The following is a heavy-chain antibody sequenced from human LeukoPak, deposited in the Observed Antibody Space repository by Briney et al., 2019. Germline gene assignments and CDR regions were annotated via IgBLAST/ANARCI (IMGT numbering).Heavy chain of an antibody. V-gene: IGHV4-59*01. Sequence: SETLSLTCTVSGASMSSYYWSWLRQPPGKRLEWLGYIYYSGSTKYNPSLKSRVTISEDTSKNQFSLKLSSVTAADTAVYYCARVTHDRALDYWGQGTLVTVSS. J-gene: IGHJ4*02. CDR3: ARVTHDRALDY. CDR1: GASMSSYY. CDR2: IYYSGST.